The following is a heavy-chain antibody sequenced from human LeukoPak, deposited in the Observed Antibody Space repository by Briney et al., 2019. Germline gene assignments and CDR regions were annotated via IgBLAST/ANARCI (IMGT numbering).Heavy chain of an antibody. CDR3: ARAVVGKEDLDY. CDR2: ISHDGSTK. V-gene: IGHV3-30*03. Sequence: GGSLRLSCAASGFTFNTYSMNWVRQAPGKGLEWVAVISHDGSTKYYADSVKGRFTISRDNSKNTLFLQMDSLRVEDTTLYYCARAVVGKEDLDYWGQGTLVTVSS. D-gene: IGHD6-19*01. CDR1: GFTFNTYS. J-gene: IGHJ4*02.